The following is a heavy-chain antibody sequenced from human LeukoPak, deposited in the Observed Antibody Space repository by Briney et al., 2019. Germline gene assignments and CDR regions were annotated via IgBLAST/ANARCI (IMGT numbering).Heavy chain of an antibody. CDR2: ISYDGSNK. V-gene: IGHV3-30-3*01. J-gene: IGHJ6*02. D-gene: IGHD3-3*01. Sequence: PGRSLRLSCAASGFTFSSYAMHWVRQAPGKGLEWVAVISYDGSNKYYADSVKGRFTISRDNSKNTLYLQMNSLRAEDTAVYYCARGPKYYDFWSGYYNHYYYYGMDVWGQGTTVTVSS. CDR1: GFTFSSYA. CDR3: ARGPKYYDFWSGYYNHYYYYGMDV.